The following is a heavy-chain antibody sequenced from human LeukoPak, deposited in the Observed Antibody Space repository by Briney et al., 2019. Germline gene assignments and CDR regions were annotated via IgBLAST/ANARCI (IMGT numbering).Heavy chain of an antibody. CDR1: GGSISSSTYY. CDR2: MYYSGST. Sequence: SETLSLTCFVSGGSISSSTYYWGWIRQPPGKGLEWIGSMYYSGSTYYNPSLKSRVTISVDTSKNQFSLKLSSVTAADTAVYYCARGPPHYDFWSGYSQVPYYYYGMDVWGQGTTVTVSS. D-gene: IGHD3-3*01. CDR3: ARGPPHYDFWSGYSQVPYYYYGMDV. J-gene: IGHJ6*02. V-gene: IGHV4-39*01.